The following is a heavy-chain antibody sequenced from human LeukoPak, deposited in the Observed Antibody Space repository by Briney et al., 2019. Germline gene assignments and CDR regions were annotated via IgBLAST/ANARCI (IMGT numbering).Heavy chain of an antibody. J-gene: IGHJ4*02. CDR1: GFTFSSYG. CDR2: LYMNDNT. CDR3: VREDLGIEY. Sequence: GGSLRLSCAASGFTFSSYGMHWVRQAPGKGLESVSILYMNDNTYYADSVKGRFTISRDSSKKTLYLQMSSLRAEDTAVYYCVREDLGIEYWGQGTLVTVSS. D-gene: IGHD3/OR15-3a*01. V-gene: IGHV3-30*12.